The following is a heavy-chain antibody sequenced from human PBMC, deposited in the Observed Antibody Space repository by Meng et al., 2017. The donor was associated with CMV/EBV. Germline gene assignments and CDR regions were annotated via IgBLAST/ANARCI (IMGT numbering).Heavy chain of an antibody. CDR3: ARASTELELLSGFDY. Sequence: GESLKISCATSGFTFSRYNMNWVRQAPGKGLEGISYISSSSSTIYYADSVKGRFTISRDNAKNSLYLQMNSLRAEDTAVYYCARASTELELLSGFDYWGQGTLVTVSS. D-gene: IGHD1-7*01. CDR2: ISSSSSTI. V-gene: IGHV3-48*04. CDR1: GFTFSRYN. J-gene: IGHJ4*02.